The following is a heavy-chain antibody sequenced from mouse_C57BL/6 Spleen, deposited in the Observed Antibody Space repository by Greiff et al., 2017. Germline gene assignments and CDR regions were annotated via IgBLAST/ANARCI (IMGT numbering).Heavy chain of an antibody. J-gene: IGHJ2*01. V-gene: IGHV1-55*01. CDR3: AREGSFDY. CDR1: GYTFTSYW. CDR2: IYPGSGSP. Sequence: QVQLQQSGAELVKPGASVTMSCKASGYTFTSYWITWVKQRPGQGLAWIGDIYPGSGSPNYNAKFKSKATLPVDTSSSTAYLQLSSLRSEDSAVYYWAREGSFDYWGQGTTRTVAS.